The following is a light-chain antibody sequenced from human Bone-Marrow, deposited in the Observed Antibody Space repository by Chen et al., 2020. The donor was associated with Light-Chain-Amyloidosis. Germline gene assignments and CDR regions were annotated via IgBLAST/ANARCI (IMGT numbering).Light chain of an antibody. CDR1: SSNIGSHT. J-gene: IGLJ3*02. CDR3: AAWDDSLNGWV. Sequence: QSVLTQPPSASGTPGQRVTISCSGSSSNIGSHTVTWYQQLPGTAPKLLIYSNNPRPSGVPDRCSGSKSGTSASLAISGLQSEDAADYYCAAWDDSLNGWVFGGGTKLTVL. CDR2: SNN. V-gene: IGLV1-44*01.